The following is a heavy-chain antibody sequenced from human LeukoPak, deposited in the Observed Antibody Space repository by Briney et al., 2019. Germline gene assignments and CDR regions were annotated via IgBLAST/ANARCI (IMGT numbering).Heavy chain of an antibody. CDR3: AKRPRQSGWVMGDFL. D-gene: IGHD6-19*01. CDR2: LSDSGCST. CDR1: GFTFSSYA. J-gene: IGHJ4*02. V-gene: IGHV3-23*01. Sequence: GGSLRLPCSASGFTFSSYAMSWGRQAPGEGLGGGVALSDSGCSTYYTYSVKGPFSIYRENSKNTLYLQSNSQRAEGTAVYCFAKRPRQSGWVMGDFLWGERALFTVSS.